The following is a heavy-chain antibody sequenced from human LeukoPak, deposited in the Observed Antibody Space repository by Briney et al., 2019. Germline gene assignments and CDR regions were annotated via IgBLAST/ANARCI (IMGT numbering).Heavy chain of an antibody. Sequence: GGSLRLSCAASGFTFSSYATGCVRQAPGGGLEWVSAISDMGGSTSYAGSVKGRSTISRDNSKDTLYLQMNSLRAEDTAVYYCANWHCISTSCFLGQVVSYYYGMDVWGQGTTVTVSS. CDR1: GFTFSSYA. V-gene: IGHV3-23*01. D-gene: IGHD2-2*01. CDR2: ISDMGGST. J-gene: IGHJ6*02. CDR3: ANWHCISTSCFLGQVVSYYYGMDV.